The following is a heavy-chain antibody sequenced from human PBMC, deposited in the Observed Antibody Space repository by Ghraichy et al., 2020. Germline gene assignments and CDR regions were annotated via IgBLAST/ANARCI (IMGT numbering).Heavy chain of an antibody. Sequence: SETLSLTCTVSGGSISSSDYYWVWIRQPPGKGLEWIWSIFYRVTTHYKSSLKSRVILSVDTSKNQFFMRLSSVTAAETAVFYCARLRYCSSSSCTATNYFDYWGQGTLVNVSS. D-gene: IGHD2-2*01. CDR1: GGSISSSDYY. CDR3: ARLRYCSSSSCTATNYFDY. J-gene: IGHJ4*02. CDR2: IFYRVTT. V-gene: IGHV4-39*01.